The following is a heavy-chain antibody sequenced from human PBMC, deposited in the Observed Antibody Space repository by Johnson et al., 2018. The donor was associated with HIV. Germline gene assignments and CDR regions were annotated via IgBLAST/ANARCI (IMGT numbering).Heavy chain of an antibody. CDR1: GFTFSDYY. CDR3: ARDQSEVDAFDI. V-gene: IGHV3-11*04. CDR2: ISSSGSTI. J-gene: IGHJ3*02. Sequence: QMLLVESGGGLVKPGGSLRLSCAASGFTFSDYYMSWIRQAPGKGLEWVSYISSSGSTIYYADSVKGRFTISRDNAKNSLSLQMNSLRAEDTAVYYCARDQSEVDAFDIWGQGTMVTVSS.